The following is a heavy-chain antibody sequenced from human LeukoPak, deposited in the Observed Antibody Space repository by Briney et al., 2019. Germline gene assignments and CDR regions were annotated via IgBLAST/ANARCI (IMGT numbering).Heavy chain of an antibody. D-gene: IGHD3-22*01. CDR3: AKDQFDSISMIV. J-gene: IGHJ4*02. Sequence: SETLSLTCAVYGGSFSGYYWSWIRQPPGKGLEWIGEINHSGSTNYNPSLKSRVTISVDTSKNQFSLKLSSVTAADTAVYYCAKDQFDSISMIVWGQGTLVTVSS. CDR1: GGSFSGYY. V-gene: IGHV4-34*01. CDR2: INHSGST.